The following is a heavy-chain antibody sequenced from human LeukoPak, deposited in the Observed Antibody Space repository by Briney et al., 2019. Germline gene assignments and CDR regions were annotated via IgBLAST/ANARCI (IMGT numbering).Heavy chain of an antibody. CDR1: GYTFTGYY. CDR3: ARDLIWGYSYDAGLPDY. D-gene: IGHD5-18*01. CDR2: INPNSGGT. J-gene: IGHJ4*02. Sequence: GASVKVSCKASGYTFTGYYMHWVRQAPGQGLEWMGWINPNSGGTNYAQKFQGRVTMTRDTAISTAYMELSRLRSDDTAVYYCARDLIWGYSYDAGLPDYWGQGTLVTVSS. V-gene: IGHV1-2*02.